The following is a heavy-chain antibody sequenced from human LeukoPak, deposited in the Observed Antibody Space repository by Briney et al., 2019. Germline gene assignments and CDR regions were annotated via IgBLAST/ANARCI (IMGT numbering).Heavy chain of an antibody. CDR2: IYSGGST. V-gene: IGHV3-66*01. D-gene: IGHD6-13*01. CDR1: GFTVSSNY. J-gene: IGHJ4*02. CDR3: ARGGVGSSWAQFDY. Sequence: PGGSLRLSCAASGFTVSSNYMSWVRQAPGKGLEWVSVIYSGGSTYYADSVKGRFTISRDNSKNTLYLQMNSLRAEDTAVYYCARGGVGSSWAQFDYWGQGTLVTVSS.